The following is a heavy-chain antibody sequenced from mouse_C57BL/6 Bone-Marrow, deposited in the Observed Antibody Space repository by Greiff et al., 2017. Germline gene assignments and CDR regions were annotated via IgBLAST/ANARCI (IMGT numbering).Heavy chain of an antibody. V-gene: IGHV1-81*01. Sequence: VQLQESGAELARPGASVKLSCKASGYTFTSYGISWVKQRTGQGLEWIGEIYPRSGNTYYNEKFKGKATLTADKSSSTAYMGPRSLTSEDSAVYFCARRITTVVATDVSFAYWGQGTLVTVSA. D-gene: IGHD1-1*01. CDR3: ARRITTVVATDVSFAY. CDR2: IYPRSGNT. CDR1: GYTFTSYG. J-gene: IGHJ3*01.